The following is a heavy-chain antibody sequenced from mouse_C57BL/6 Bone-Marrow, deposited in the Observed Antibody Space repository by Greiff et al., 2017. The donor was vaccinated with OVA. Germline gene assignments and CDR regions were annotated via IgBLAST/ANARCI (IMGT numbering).Heavy chain of an antibody. CDR2: IDPENGDT. J-gene: IGHJ2*01. D-gene: IGHD3-3*01. CDR1: GFNIKDDY. V-gene: IGHV14-4*01. CDR3: TTGDWYYFDY. Sequence: EVQLQQSGAELVRPGASVKLSCTASGFNIKDDYMHWVKQRPEQGLEWIGWIDPENGDTEFASKFQGKATITADTSSNTAYLQLSSLTSEDTAVYYGTTGDWYYFDYWGQGTTLTVSS.